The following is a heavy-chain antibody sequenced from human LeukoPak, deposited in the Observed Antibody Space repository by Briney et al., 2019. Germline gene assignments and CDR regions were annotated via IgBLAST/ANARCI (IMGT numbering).Heavy chain of an antibody. Sequence: SETLSLTCAVYGGSFSGYYWSWIRQPPGKGLEWIGYIYHSGSTYYNPSLKSRVTISVDRSKNQFSLKLSSVTAADTAVYYCATVYSKKGYYYGMDVWGQGTTVTVPS. CDR3: ATVYSKKGYYYGMDV. CDR2: IYHSGST. J-gene: IGHJ6*02. CDR1: GGSFSGYY. D-gene: IGHD4-11*01. V-gene: IGHV4-34*01.